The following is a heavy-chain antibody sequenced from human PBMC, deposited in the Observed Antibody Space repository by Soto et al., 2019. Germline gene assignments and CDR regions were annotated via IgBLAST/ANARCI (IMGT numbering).Heavy chain of an antibody. CDR1: GGSLSVYS. D-gene: IGHD3-10*01. J-gene: IGHJ1*01. Sequence: QVQLQQWGAGLLKPSETLSLTCAVYGGSLSVYSWSWIRQPPGTGLEWIGDIDHSGSTNYNPSLKSRPIISVATSKRPFSLSLTSVTAAPSALYSWESLGFYNTRTIVPAFGFCGQGSLVCVSS. CDR2: IDHSGST. V-gene: IGHV4-34*02. CDR3: ESLGFYNTRTIVPAFGF.